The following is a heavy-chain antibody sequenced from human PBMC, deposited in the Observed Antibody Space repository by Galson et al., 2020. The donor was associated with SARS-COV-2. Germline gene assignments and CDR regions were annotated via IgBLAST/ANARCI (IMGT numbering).Heavy chain of an antibody. CDR2: INPNSGGT. CDR1: GYTFTGYY. Sequence: ASVKVSCKASGYTFTGYYMHWVRQAPGQGLEWMGWINPNSGGTNYAQKFQGRVTMTRDTSISTAYMELSRLRSDDTAVYYCARGPTYYDILTGYPRDYYYFDYWGQGTLVTVSS. V-gene: IGHV1-2*02. J-gene: IGHJ4*02. CDR3: ARGPTYYDILTGYPRDYYYFDY. D-gene: IGHD3-9*01.